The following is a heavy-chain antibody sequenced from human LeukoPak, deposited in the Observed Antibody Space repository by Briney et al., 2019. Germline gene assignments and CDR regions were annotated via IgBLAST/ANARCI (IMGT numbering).Heavy chain of an antibody. Sequence: PGGSLRLSCAASGFTFSRYWMSWVRQAPGKGLEWVANIEQDGSEKYYVDSVKGRFTISRDNAKNSLYLQMNSLRAEDTAVYYCAKNGDYRSYYYYYYMDVWGKGTTVTVSS. CDR3: AKNGDYRSYYYYYYMDV. D-gene: IGHD4-17*01. CDR1: GFTFSRYW. J-gene: IGHJ6*03. V-gene: IGHV3-7*01. CDR2: IEQDGSEK.